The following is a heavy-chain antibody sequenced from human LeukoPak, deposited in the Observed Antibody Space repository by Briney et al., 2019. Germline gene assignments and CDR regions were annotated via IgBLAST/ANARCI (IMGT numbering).Heavy chain of an antibody. V-gene: IGHV3-23*01. Sequence: PGGSLRLSCAASGFTFSSYAMSWVRQAPGKGLEWVSVISGSGARTYYADSVKGRFTTSRDNAKNSLYLQMNSLRAEDTAVYYCARDGIRHQWLAKGSLDYFDYWGQGTLVTVSS. J-gene: IGHJ4*02. CDR2: ISGSGART. CDR3: ARDGIRHQWLAKGSLDYFDY. D-gene: IGHD6-19*01. CDR1: GFTFSSYA.